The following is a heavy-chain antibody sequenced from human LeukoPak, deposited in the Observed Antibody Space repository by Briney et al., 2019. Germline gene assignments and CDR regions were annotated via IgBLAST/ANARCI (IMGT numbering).Heavy chain of an antibody. V-gene: IGHV3-66*01. CDR1: GFTVSSNY. Sequence: AGGSLILSCAASGFTVSSNYMSWVRQAPGKGLEWVSVIYSGGSTYYADSVKGRFTISRDNSKNTLYLQMNSLRAEDTAVYYCARAVPQAAQSLQDYYGMDVWGQGTTVTVSS. J-gene: IGHJ6*02. CDR3: ARAVPQAAQSLQDYYGMDV. D-gene: IGHD6-6*01. CDR2: IYSGGST.